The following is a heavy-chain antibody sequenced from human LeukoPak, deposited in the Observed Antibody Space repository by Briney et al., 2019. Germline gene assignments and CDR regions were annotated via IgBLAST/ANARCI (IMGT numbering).Heavy chain of an antibody. CDR3: ARDADTSSSGFDY. J-gene: IGHJ4*02. D-gene: IGHD6-6*01. Sequence: GGSLRLSCAASGFTFSSYWMHWVRQTPGKGLVWVSRINGDESRTTYADSVKGRFTISRDNARNTLHLQMNSLRAEDTAVYYCARDADTSSSGFDYWGQGTLVTVSS. CDR2: INGDESRT. V-gene: IGHV3-74*03. CDR1: GFTFSSYW.